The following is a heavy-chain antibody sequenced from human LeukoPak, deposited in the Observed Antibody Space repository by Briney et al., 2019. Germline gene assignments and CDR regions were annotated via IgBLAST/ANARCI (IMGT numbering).Heavy chain of an antibody. CDR1: GASISSYY. D-gene: IGHD4-23*01. CDR3: ARVFQRHGLVTPDDAFDI. V-gene: IGHV4-4*07. Sequence: SETLSLTCTVSGASISSYYWSWIRQPAGKGLEWIGRIYTSGSTNYNPSLKSRVTMSVDTSKDQFSLKLSSVTAADTAVYYCARVFQRHGLVTPDDAFDIWGQGTMVTVSS. CDR2: IYTSGST. J-gene: IGHJ3*02.